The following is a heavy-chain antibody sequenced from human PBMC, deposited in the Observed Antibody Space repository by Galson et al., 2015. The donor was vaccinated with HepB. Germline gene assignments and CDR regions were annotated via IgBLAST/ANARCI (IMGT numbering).Heavy chain of an antibody. D-gene: IGHD1-14*01. CDR2: FDPEDGET. J-gene: IGHJ6*02. Sequence: SVKVSCKVSGYTLTELSMHWVRQAPGKGLEWMGGFDPEDGETIYAQKFQGRVTMTEDTSTVTAYMELSSLRSEDTAVYYCATGGITGTTYYYYYAMDVWGQGTTVTVSS. CDR3: ATGGITGTTYYYYYAMDV. V-gene: IGHV1-24*01. CDR1: GYTLTELS.